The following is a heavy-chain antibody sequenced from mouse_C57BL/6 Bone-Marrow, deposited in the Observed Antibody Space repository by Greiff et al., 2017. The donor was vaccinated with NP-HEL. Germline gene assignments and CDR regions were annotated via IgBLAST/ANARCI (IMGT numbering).Heavy chain of an antibody. J-gene: IGHJ2*01. CDR3: ARGDDGYLSWFDY. CDR1: GYTFTDYY. V-gene: IGHV1-19*01. Sequence: DVKLVESGPVLVKPGASVKMSCKASGYTFTDYYMNWVKQSHGKSLEWIGVINPYNGGTSYNQKFKGKATLTVDKSSSTAYMELNSLTSEDSAVYYCARGDDGYLSWFDYWGQGTTLTVSS. CDR2: INPYNGGT. D-gene: IGHD2-3*01.